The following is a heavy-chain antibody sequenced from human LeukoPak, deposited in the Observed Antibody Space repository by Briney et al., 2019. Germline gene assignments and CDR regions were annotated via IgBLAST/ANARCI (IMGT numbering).Heavy chain of an antibody. CDR1: GFTFSSYS. CDR3: ARANPYMVRGVIKAFDI. D-gene: IGHD3-10*01. CDR2: ISSSSSYI. V-gene: IGHV3-21*01. Sequence: GGSLRLSCAASGFTFSSYSMNWVRQAPGKGLEWVSSISSSSSYIYYADSVKGRFTISRDNAKNSLYLQMNSLRAEDTAVYYCARANPYMVRGVIKAFDIWGQGTMVTVSS. J-gene: IGHJ3*02.